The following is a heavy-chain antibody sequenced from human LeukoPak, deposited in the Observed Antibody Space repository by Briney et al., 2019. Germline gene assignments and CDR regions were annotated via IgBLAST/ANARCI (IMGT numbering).Heavy chain of an antibody. Sequence: GGSLRLSCAASGLTLSGYWMHWVRQAPGKGLVWVSRNSDASSTSYADSVKGRFTISRDNAKSTLYLQMNSLRVEDTAVYYCARARGNTYGYFEYWGQGTLVTVSS. D-gene: IGHD5-18*01. CDR3: ARARGNTYGYFEY. V-gene: IGHV3-74*01. CDR2: NSDASST. J-gene: IGHJ4*02. CDR1: GLTLSGYW.